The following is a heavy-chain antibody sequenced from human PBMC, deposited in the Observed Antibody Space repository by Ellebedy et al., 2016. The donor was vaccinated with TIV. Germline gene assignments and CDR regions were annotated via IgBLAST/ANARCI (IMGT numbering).Heavy chain of an antibody. CDR3: APATGVAAYYHGMDV. CDR2: INPDSGGT. Sequence: AASVKVSCKASGYTFTGYYLHWVRQAPGQGLAWLGWINPDSGGTNYAQKFQGRVPMTRDTSISTAYMGLRRLRSNDTAVYFCAPATGVAAYYHGMDVWGQGTTVTVSS. V-gene: IGHV1-2*02. CDR1: GYTFTGYY. J-gene: IGHJ6*02. D-gene: IGHD1-14*01.